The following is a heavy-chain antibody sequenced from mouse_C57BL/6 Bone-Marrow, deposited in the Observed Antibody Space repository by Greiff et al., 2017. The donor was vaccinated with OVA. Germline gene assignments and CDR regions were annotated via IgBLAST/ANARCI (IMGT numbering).Heavy chain of an antibody. CDR1: GFTFSSYG. D-gene: IGHD2-1*01. CDR3: ARHNYYGNYEDY. Sequence: EVHLVESGGDLVKPGGSLKLSCAASGFTFSSYGMSWVRQTPDKRLEWVATLSSGGSYTYYPDSVKGRFTISRDNAKNTLYLQMSSLKSEDTAMYYCARHNYYGNYEDYWGQGTTLTVSS. V-gene: IGHV5-6*01. J-gene: IGHJ2*01. CDR2: LSSGGSYT.